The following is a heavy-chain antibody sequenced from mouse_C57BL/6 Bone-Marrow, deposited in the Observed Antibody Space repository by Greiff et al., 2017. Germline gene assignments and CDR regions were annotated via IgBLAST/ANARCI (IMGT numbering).Heavy chain of an antibody. J-gene: IGHJ3*01. CDR3: ARGYYGSSSWFAY. CDR2: IWWDDDK. Sequence: VKLMESGPGILQPSQSLSLTCSFSGFSLNTFDMSVGWLRQPSGKGLEWLAHIWWDDDKYYNPALKSRLTISKDTSKNLVFLKIANVDTADTATYYCARGYYGSSSWFAYWGQGTLVTVSA. V-gene: IGHV8-8*01. CDR1: GFSLNTFDMS. D-gene: IGHD1-1*01.